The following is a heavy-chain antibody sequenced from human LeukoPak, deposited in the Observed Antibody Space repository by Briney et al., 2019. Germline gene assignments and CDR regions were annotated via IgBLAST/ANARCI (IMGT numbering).Heavy chain of an antibody. CDR1: GFTFSSYA. CDR2: ISGNGGST. J-gene: IGHJ1*01. D-gene: IGHD2-2*01. V-gene: IGHV3-64*01. Sequence: GGSLRLSCAASGFTFSSYAIHWVRQAPGKGLEYGSAISGNGGSTYYANSVKGRFTISRDNSKNTLYLQMGSLRAEDMAVYYCARGRPAGISAEYFQHWRQGTLVTVSS. CDR3: ARGRPAGISAEYFQH.